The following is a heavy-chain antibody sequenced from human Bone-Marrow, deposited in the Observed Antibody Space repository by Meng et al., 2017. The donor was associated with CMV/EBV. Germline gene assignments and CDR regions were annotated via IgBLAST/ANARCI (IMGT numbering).Heavy chain of an antibody. J-gene: IGHJ4*02. Sequence: SQTLSLTCAISGDSVSGNSASWNWIRQSPSRGLEWLGRTYYRSKWYNDYAVSVKSRITINPDTSKNQFSLQLNSVTPEDTAVYYCAKGQWLRGYYFDYWGQGTLVTVSS. CDR2: TYYRSKWYN. CDR3: AKGQWLRGYYFDY. V-gene: IGHV6-1*01. CDR1: GDSVSGNSAS. D-gene: IGHD6-19*01.